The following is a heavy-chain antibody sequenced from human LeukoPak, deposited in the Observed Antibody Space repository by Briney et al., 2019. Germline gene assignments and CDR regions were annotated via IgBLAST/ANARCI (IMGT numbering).Heavy chain of an antibody. D-gene: IGHD2-8*02. V-gene: IGHV1-2*02. J-gene: IGHJ4*02. Sequence: GASVKVSCKASGYTFTGYYMHWVRQAPGQGLEWMGWINPNSGGTNYAQKFQGRVTLTRDTSISTVYMEVSRLRFDDTAVYYCARLVSYWGQGTLVTVSS. CDR3: ARLVSY. CDR1: GYTFTGYY. CDR2: INPNSGGT.